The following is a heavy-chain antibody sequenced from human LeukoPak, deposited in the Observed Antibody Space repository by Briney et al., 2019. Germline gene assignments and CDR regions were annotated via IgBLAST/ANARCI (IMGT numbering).Heavy chain of an antibody. CDR1: GFSLSTSGVG. D-gene: IGHD3-3*01. CDR3: ARRRSWFWSGYYFDY. CDR2: IYWNDDK. Sequence: ESGPTLVNPTQTLTLTCTFSGFSLSTSGVGVGWIRQPPGKALEWLALIYWNDDKRYSPSLKSRLTITKDTSKNQVVLTMTNMDPVDTATYYCARRRSWFWSGYYFDYWGQGTLVTVSS. J-gene: IGHJ4*02. V-gene: IGHV2-5*01.